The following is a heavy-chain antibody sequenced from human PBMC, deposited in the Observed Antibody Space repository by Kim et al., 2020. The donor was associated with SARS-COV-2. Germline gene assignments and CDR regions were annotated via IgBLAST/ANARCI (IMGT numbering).Heavy chain of an antibody. Sequence: SGPTLVNPTQTLTLTCSFSGFSLSPSGVGVGWNRQPPGKALEWLAVIYWDDDKRYSPSLKSRLTITKDTAKNQVVLTMTNMDPVNTATYYCTHLTSGTNCSVNWSKGTLVTVSS. J-gene: IGHJ1*01. V-gene: IGHV2-5*02. CDR3: THLTSGTNCSVN. CDR1: GFSLSPSGVG. CDR2: IYWDDDK. D-gene: IGHD1-1*01.